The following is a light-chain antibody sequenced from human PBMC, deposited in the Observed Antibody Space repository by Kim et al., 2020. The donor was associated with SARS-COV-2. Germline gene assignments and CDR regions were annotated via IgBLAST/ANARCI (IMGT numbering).Light chain of an antibody. Sequence: QSVLTQPPSVSGAPGQRVTISCTGSSSNIGAGYDVHWYQQLPGTAPKLLIYGNSNRPSGAPDRFSGSKSGTSASLAITGLQAEDEADYYCQSYDSSLSVVFGGGTQMTGL. CDR3: QSYDSSLSVV. J-gene: IGLJ2*01. CDR2: GNS. CDR1: SSNIGAGYD. V-gene: IGLV1-40*01.